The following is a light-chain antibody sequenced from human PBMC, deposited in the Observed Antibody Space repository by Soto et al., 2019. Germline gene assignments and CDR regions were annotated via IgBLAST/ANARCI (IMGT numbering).Light chain of an antibody. CDR3: QSYYSSLSGSV. CDR2: GNS. V-gene: IGLV1-40*01. J-gene: IGLJ7*01. Sequence: QSALTQPPSVSGAPGQRVTISCTGSSSNIGAGYDVHWYQQLPGTAPKLLIYGNSNRPSGVPDRFSGSKSGTSASLAITGLQAADEADYYCQSYYSSLSGSVFGGGTQLTVL. CDR1: SSNIGAGYD.